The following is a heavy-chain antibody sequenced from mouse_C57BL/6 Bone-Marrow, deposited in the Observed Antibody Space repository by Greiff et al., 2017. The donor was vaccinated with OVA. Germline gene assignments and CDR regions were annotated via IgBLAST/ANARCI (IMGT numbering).Heavy chain of an antibody. J-gene: IGHJ3*01. V-gene: IGHV7-3*01. CDR3: ARGYDGSSWFAY. CDR1: GFTFTDYY. Sequence: EVKLVESGGGLVQPGGSLSLSCAASGFTFTDYYMSWVRQPPGKALEWLGFIRNKANGYTTEYSASVKGRFTISRDNSQSILYLQLNALRAEDSATYYCARGYDGSSWFAYWGQGTLVTVSA. D-gene: IGHD1-1*01. CDR2: IRNKANGYTT.